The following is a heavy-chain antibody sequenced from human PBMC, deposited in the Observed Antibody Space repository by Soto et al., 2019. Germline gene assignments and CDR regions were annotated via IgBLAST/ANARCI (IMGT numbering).Heavy chain of an antibody. J-gene: IGHJ6*03. D-gene: IGHD2-15*01. CDR1: GFTFSTYS. V-gene: IGHV3-48*01. CDR3: ARYKGYCSGGSCYYYYYMDV. Sequence: GGSLRLSCAASGFTFSTYSMNWVRQAPGKGLEWVSYISTTGSTIYYADSVKGRFAISRDNAKNSLYLQMTSLRAEDTAVYYCARYKGYCSGGSCYYYYYMDVWGKGTTVTVSS. CDR2: ISTTGSTI.